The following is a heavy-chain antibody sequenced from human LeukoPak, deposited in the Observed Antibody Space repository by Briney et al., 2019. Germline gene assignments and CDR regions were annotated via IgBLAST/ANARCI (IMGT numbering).Heavy chain of an antibody. Sequence: PGGSLRLSCAASGFILSTYWMHWVRQAPGKGPVWLSRINSDGSTTNYADSVKGRFTISRDNAKNTLYLQMNSLRVDDTAVYYCATGSGSPFQHWGQGTLVTVSS. D-gene: IGHD1-26*01. CDR1: GFILSTYW. CDR2: INSDGSTT. CDR3: ATGSGSPFQH. J-gene: IGHJ1*01. V-gene: IGHV3-74*01.